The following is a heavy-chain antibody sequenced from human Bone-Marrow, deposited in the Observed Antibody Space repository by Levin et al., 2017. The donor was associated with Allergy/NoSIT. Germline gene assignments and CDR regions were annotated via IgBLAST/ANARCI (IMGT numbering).Heavy chain of an antibody. D-gene: IGHD1-26*01. Sequence: GGSLRLSCAASGFTFSNAWMTWVRQAPGKGLEWVGRIRSITAGGTVDYAAPVKGRFTISRDDSKNTLYLQMNSLKTEDTAVYYCTTDPPWDAADYYFAYWGQGTLVTVSS. V-gene: IGHV3-15*01. CDR1: GFTFSNAW. J-gene: IGHJ4*02. CDR2: IRSITAGGTV. CDR3: TTDPPWDAADYYFAY.